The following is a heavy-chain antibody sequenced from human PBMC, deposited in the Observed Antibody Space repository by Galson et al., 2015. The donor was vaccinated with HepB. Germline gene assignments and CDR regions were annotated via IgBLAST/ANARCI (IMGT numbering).Heavy chain of an antibody. CDR1: GYTFTTYN. V-gene: IGHV1-46*01. J-gene: IGHJ4*02. Sequence: SFKATGYTFTTYNIQWVRQAPGQGLEWMGRISPSDGAVHFAQEFQGRVTMTRDTSTSTVYMDLSSLASEDTAVYYCARGKFFTYYFDYWGQGTLVTVSS. CDR2: ISPSDGAV. CDR3: ARGKFFTYYFDY. D-gene: IGHD3-3*01.